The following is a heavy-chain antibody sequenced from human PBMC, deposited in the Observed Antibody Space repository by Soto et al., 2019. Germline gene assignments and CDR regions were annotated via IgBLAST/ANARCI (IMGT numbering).Heavy chain of an antibody. J-gene: IGHJ6*02. CDR3: ARERASSSSFGYYGMDV. V-gene: IGHV3-30-3*01. Sequence: GGSLRLSCAASGFTFSSYAMHWVRQAPGKGLEWVAVISYDGSNKYYADSVKGRFTISRDNSKNTLYLQMNSLRAEDTAVYYCARERASSSSFGYYGMDVWGQGTTVTVSS. CDR2: ISYDGSNK. D-gene: IGHD6-6*01. CDR1: GFTFSSYA.